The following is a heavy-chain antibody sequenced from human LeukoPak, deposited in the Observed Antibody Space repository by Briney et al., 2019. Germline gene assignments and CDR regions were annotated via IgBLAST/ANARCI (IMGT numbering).Heavy chain of an antibody. V-gene: IGHV1-24*01. D-gene: IGHD3-22*01. CDR3: ARSGYYSHDHAQGDY. CDR2: FDLEDGET. CDR1: GYTLTELS. Sequence: GASVKVSCKVSGYTLTELSMHWVRQAPGKGLEWMGGFDLEDGETIYAQKFQGRVTMTEDTSTDTAYMELSSLRSDDTAVYYCARSGYYSHDHAQGDYWGQGTLVTVSS. J-gene: IGHJ4*02.